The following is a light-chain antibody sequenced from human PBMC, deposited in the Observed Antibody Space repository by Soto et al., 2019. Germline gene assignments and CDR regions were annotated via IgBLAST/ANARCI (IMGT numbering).Light chain of an antibody. CDR2: EVS. V-gene: IGLV2-14*01. CDR1: SSDVGGYNY. J-gene: IGLJ1*01. CDR3: SSFTSSSTFV. Sequence: QSALTQPASVSGSPGQSITISCTGTSSDVGGYNYVSWYQQRPGKVPKLMIYEVSNRPSGVSNRFSGSKSGNTASLTISGXXAEDEADYYCSSFTSSSTFVFGTGTKVTVL.